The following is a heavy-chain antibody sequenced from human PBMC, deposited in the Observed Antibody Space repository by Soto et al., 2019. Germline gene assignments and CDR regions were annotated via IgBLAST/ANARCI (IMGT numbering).Heavy chain of an antibody. CDR3: AKYCGGDCYNVFDI. D-gene: IGHD2-21*02. CDR1: GLTFSNYA. V-gene: IGHV3-23*01. J-gene: IGHJ3*02. Sequence: RLSCAASGLTFSNYAMTWVRQAPGKGLEWVSSISGSDGTTYYADSVKGRFTISRDNPKNTLYLQMNSLRAEDTAVYYCAKYCGGDCYNVFDIWGPGTMVTVSS. CDR2: ISGSDGTT.